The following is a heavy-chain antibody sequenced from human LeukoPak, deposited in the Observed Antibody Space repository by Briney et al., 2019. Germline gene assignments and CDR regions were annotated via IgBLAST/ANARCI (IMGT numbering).Heavy chain of an antibody. CDR1: GGSISSSSYY. Sequence: SETLSLTCTVSGGSISSSSYYWGWIRQPPGKGLEWIGSIYYSGSTYYNPSLKSRVTISVDTSKNQFSLKLSSVTAADTAVYYCARLAPIDYWGQGTLVTVSS. CDR2: IYYSGST. V-gene: IGHV4-39*01. J-gene: IGHJ4*02. CDR3: ARLAPIDY.